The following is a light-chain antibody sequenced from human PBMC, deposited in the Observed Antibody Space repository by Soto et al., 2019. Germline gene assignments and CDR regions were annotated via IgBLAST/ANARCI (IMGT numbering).Light chain of an antibody. CDR1: QIVSSNY. J-gene: IGKJ5*01. CDR2: NAS. Sequence: EIVLTQSPGTLSLSRGERATLSCRASQIVSSNYLAWYQQKPGQAPRLLISNASRRATGIPARFSGSGSGTDFTLTISSLEPEDFAVYYCQQRSNWPPITFGQGTRLEIK. V-gene: IGKV3D-20*02. CDR3: QQRSNWPPIT.